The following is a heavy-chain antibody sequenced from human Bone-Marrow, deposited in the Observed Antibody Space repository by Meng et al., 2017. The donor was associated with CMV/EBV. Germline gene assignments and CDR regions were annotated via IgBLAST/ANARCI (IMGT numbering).Heavy chain of an antibody. V-gene: IGHV1-2*02. CDR1: GYTFTGYY. Sequence: ASVKVSCKASGYTFTGYYMHWVRQAPGQGLEWMGWINPNSGGTNYAQKFQGRVTMTRDTSISTAYMELSRLRSGDTAVYYCARDADMIVVDSDAFDIWGQGTMDTFSS. CDR3: ARDADMIVVDSDAFDI. CDR2: INPNSGGT. D-gene: IGHD3-22*01. J-gene: IGHJ3*02.